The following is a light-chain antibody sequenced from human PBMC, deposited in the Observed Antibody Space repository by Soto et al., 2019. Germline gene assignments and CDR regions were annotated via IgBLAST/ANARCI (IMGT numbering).Light chain of an antibody. CDR1: QSVSGS. CDR2: GAS. CDR3: QQYNDWLPWT. J-gene: IGKJ1*01. Sequence: EIVMTQSPATLSVSPGERATLSCRASQSVSGSLAWYQQKPGQAPRLLIYGASTRATGIPARFSGSGSGTEFTLTINSLQSEDFAVYYCQQYNDWLPWTFGQGTKVESK. V-gene: IGKV3-15*01.